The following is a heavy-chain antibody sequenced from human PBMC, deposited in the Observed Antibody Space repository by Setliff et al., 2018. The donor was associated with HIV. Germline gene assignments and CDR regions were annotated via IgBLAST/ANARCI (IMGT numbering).Heavy chain of an antibody. CDR1: GFTFSSNW. D-gene: IGHD2-8*02. J-gene: IGHJ1*01. Sequence: SGGSLRLSCVASGFTFSSNWLSWVRQAPGKGLEWVANIKQDGSEKYYVGSVKGRFTISRDNAKNSLYLQVNNLRAEDTAVYYCARGPSSTHWSPGYFQHWGQGTLVTVSS. CDR2: IKQDGSEK. CDR3: ARGPSSTHWSPGYFQH. V-gene: IGHV3-7*03.